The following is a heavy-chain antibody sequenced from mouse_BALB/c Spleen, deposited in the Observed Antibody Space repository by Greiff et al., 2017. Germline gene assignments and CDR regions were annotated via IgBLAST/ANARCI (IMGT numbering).Heavy chain of an antibody. Sequence: VKLQESGAELARPGASVKLSCKASGYTFTSYWMQWVKQRPGQGLEWIGAIYPGDGDTRYTQKFKGKATLTADKSSSTAYMQLSSLASEDSAVYYCARGYEDAMDYWGQGTSVTVSS. CDR3: ARGYEDAMDY. J-gene: IGHJ4*01. D-gene: IGHD3-2*02. V-gene: IGHV1-87*01. CDR1: GYTFTSYW. CDR2: IYPGDGDT.